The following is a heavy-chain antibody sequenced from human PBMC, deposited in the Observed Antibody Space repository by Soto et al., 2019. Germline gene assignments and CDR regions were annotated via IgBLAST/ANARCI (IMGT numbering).Heavy chain of an antibody. Sequence: QITLKESGPALVKPTQTLTLTCTFSGFSLRDSTVSVGWVRQPPGRALECLELIYWDDDTRYTPSLQNRLTVTKDTYKYQVVVTMTNVDPEDTGTYFCVHRGDYRDRGGFYRPHFDYWGPGTLVTVSS. CDR2: IYWDDDT. D-gene: IGHD3-22*01. J-gene: IGHJ4*02. V-gene: IGHV2-5*02. CDR3: VHRGDYRDRGGFYRPHFDY. CDR1: GFSLRDSTVS.